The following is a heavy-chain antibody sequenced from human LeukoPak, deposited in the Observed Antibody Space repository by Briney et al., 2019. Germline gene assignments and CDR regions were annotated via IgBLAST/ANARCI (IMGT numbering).Heavy chain of an antibody. D-gene: IGHD3-10*02. CDR3: AELGITMIGGV. CDR2: LNSDGSST. V-gene: IGHV3-74*01. Sequence: GGSLRLSCAASGFTFSNYWMHWVRHAPGKGLVWVSRLNSDGSSTNYADSVKGRFTISRDNAKNSLYLQMNSLRAEDTAVYYCAELGITMIGGVWGKGTTVTISS. J-gene: IGHJ6*04. CDR1: GFTFSNYW.